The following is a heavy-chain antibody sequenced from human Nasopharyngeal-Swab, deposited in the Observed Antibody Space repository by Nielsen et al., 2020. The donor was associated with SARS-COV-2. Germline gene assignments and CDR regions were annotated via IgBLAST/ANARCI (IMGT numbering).Heavy chain of an antibody. CDR3: ATLRDGYSFDY. CDR1: GFTFSNYE. V-gene: IGHV3-48*03. D-gene: IGHD5-24*01. Sequence: GGSLRLSCAASGFTFSNYEMNWVRQAPGKGLEWVSYISSSGSTIYYADSVKGRFTISRDNAKNSLYLQMNSLRAEDTAVYYCATLRDGYSFDYWGQGTLVTVSS. CDR2: ISSSGSTI. J-gene: IGHJ4*02.